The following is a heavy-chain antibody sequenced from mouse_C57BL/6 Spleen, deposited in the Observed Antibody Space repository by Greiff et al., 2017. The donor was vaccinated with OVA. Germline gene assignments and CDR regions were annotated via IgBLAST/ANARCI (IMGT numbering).Heavy chain of an antibody. Sequence: QVQLQQSGAELVRPGTSVKMSCKASGYTFTNYWIGWAKQRPGHGLEWIGDIYPGGGYTNYNEKFKGKATLTADKSSSTAYMHFSSLTSEDSAIYYCARRDSSGTGSWFAYWGQGTLVTVSA. D-gene: IGHD3-2*02. V-gene: IGHV1-63*01. CDR1: GYTFTNYW. CDR2: IYPGGGYT. CDR3: ARRDSSGTGSWFAY. J-gene: IGHJ3*01.